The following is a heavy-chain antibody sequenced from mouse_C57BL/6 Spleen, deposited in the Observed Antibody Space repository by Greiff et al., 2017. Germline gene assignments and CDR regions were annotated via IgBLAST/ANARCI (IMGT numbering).Heavy chain of an antibody. CDR1: GYTFTTYP. D-gene: IGHD1-1*02. J-gene: IGHJ2*01. V-gene: IGHV1-47*01. CDR3: ARRVVYFFDY. Sequence: QVQLQQSGAELVKPGASVKMSCKASGYTFTTYPLEWMKQNHGKSLECIGNFHPYNDDPTYNEKFKGKATLTVEKSSSTVYLELRRLTSAVSAVYYCARRVVYFFDYGGQGTTLTVSS. CDR2: FHPYNDDP.